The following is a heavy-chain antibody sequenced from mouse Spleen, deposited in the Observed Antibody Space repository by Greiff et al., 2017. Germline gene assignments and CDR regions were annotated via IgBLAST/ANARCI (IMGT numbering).Heavy chain of an antibody. CDR3: ARTTTVVASDY. V-gene: IGHV1-82*01. Sequence: VKLVESGPELVKPGASVKISCKASGYAFSSSWMNWVKQRPGKGLEWIGRIYPGDGDTNYNGKFKGKATLTADKSSSTAYMQLSSLTSEDSAVYFCARTTTVVASDYWGQGTTLTVSS. CDR1: GYAFSSSW. J-gene: IGHJ2*01. CDR2: IYPGDGDT. D-gene: IGHD1-1*01.